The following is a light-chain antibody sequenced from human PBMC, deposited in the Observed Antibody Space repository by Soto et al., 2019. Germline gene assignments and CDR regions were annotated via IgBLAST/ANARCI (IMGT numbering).Light chain of an antibody. CDR2: GAS. CDR1: LSITNN. V-gene: IGKV3-15*01. J-gene: IGKJ1*01. CDR3: QQYNNWPPTWT. Sequence: QSPSTPSFSSGGRAPPSRRASLSITNNYLAWYQQKPGQAPRLLIYGASTRATGIPARFSGSGSGTEFTLTITSLQSEDFAVYYCQQYNNWPPTWTFGQGTKVDI.